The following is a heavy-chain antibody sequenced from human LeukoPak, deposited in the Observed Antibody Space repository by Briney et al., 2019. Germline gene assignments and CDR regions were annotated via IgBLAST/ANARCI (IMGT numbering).Heavy chain of an antibody. Sequence: GGSLRLSCAASGFTFSNLWMSWVRQAPGKGLKWVANIKQDGSEKYYVDSVKGRFTISRDNSKNTLYLQMNSLRAEDTAVYYCAREVLIRPDYYYGMDVWGQGTTVTVSS. CDR3: AREVLIRPDYYYGMDV. J-gene: IGHJ6*02. V-gene: IGHV3-7*01. D-gene: IGHD3-16*01. CDR1: GFTFSNLW. CDR2: IKQDGSEK.